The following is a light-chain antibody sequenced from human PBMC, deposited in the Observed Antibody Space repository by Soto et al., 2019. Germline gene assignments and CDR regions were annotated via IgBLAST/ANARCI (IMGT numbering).Light chain of an antibody. CDR3: QQFNNWPPRT. CDR2: SAS. V-gene: IGKV3-15*01. Sequence: EVVMTQSPATLSVSPGERATLSCRASQFVSTNLAWYQQKPGQAPRLLIYSASTRATGIPARLSGSGSGTEFTLTISSLQSEDSAVYYCQQFNNWPPRTFGGGTKVEIK. J-gene: IGKJ4*01. CDR1: QFVSTN.